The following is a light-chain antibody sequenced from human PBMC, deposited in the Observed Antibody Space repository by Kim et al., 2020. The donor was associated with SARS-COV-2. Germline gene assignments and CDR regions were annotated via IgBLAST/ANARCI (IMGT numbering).Light chain of an antibody. CDR2: GAS. J-gene: IGKJ1*01. Sequence: EIVLTQSPGTLSLSPGERATLSRRASQSVSSSYLAWYQQKPGQAPRLLIYGASSRATGIPDRFSGSGSGTDFTLTISRLEPEDFAVYYCQQYGSSPRTFGQGTKLEI. CDR1: QSVSSSY. V-gene: IGKV3-20*01. CDR3: QQYGSSPRT.